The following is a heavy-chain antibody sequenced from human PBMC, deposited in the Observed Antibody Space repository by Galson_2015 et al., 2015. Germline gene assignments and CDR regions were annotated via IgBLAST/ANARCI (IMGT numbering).Heavy chain of an antibody. D-gene: IGHD6-19*01. V-gene: IGHV3-33*01. Sequence: SLRLSCAASGFTFSSYGMHWVRQAPGKGLEWVAVIWYDGSNKYYADSVKGRFTISRDNSKNTLYLQMNSLRAEDTAVYYCARDHVAVAGAVYYFDYWGQGTLVTVSS. CDR2: IWYDGSNK. CDR3: ARDHVAVAGAVYYFDY. J-gene: IGHJ4*02. CDR1: GFTFSSYG.